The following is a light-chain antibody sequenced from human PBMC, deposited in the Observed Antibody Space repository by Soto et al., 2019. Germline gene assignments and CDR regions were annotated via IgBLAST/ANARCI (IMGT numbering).Light chain of an antibody. CDR2: AAS. J-gene: IGKJ3*01. V-gene: IGKV1-9*01. CDR1: QGISSY. Sequence: IQLTQSPSSLSASVGDRVTITCRASQGISSYLAWYQQKPGKAPKLLIYAASTLQSGVPSRFSGSGSETDFTLTISSLQPEDFATYYCHQLDSYPLPFGPGTKVDLK. CDR3: HQLDSYPLP.